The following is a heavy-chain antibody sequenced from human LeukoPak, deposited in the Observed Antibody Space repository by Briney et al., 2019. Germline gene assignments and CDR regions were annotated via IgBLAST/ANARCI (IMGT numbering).Heavy chain of an antibody. V-gene: IGHV1-2*02. CDR1: GYTFTSYY. J-gene: IGHJ4*02. Sequence: GASVKVSCKTSGYTFTSYYMHWVRQAPGLGLEWMGWVNPTSGGTNYAQKFQGRVTMTRDTSISTAYMELSRLRSDDTAVYYCARVYYYYDSSGILTLYFDYWGQGTLVTVSS. CDR3: ARVYYYYDSSGILTLYFDY. D-gene: IGHD3-22*01. CDR2: VNPTSGGT.